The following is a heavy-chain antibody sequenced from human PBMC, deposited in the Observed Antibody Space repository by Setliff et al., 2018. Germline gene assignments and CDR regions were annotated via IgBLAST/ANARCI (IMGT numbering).Heavy chain of an antibody. CDR1: GDPFNAYG. CDR2: IFPVLGMT. V-gene: IGHV1-69*10. J-gene: IGHJ6*03. D-gene: IGHD4-17*01. Sequence: GASVKVFCKASGDPFNAYGVSWVRQAPGQGLEWMGAIFPVLGMTDYAQKFQGRLTITADQSTTTVYMELSSLRFDDTALYYCARGPSPTVTPSRLIYFYHMDVWGTGTTFTVSS. CDR3: ARGPSPTVTPSRLIYFYHMDV.